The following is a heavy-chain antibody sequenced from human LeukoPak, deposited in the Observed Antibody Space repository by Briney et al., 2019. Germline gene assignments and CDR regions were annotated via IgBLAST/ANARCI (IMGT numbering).Heavy chain of an antibody. V-gene: IGHV4-39*01. J-gene: IGHJ4*02. Sequence: PSETLSLTCSVSGGSISSYYWGWIRQPPGEGLEWIGSIYYSGSTYYNSSLQSRVTISVDTSKNQFSLKLSSVTAADTAVYYCARHPYHYWGQGTLVTVSS. CDR1: GGSISSYY. CDR3: ARHPYHY. CDR2: IYYSGST.